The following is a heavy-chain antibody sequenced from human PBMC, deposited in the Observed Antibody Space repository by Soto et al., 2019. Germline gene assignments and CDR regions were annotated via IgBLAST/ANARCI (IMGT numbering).Heavy chain of an antibody. D-gene: IGHD3-10*01. V-gene: IGHV3-48*03. CDR3: ARTITMARFDY. J-gene: IGHJ4*02. Sequence: EVQLVESGGGLVQPGGSLRLSCAASGFTFSSYEMNWVRQAPGKGLEWVSYISSSGSTIYYADSVKGRFTISRDNAKNSLYLQMNSLRAEDRAVYYCARTITMARFDYWGQGTLVTVSS. CDR2: ISSSGSTI. CDR1: GFTFSSYE.